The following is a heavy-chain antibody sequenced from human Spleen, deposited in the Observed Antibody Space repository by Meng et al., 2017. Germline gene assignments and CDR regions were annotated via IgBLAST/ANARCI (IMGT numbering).Heavy chain of an antibody. CDR1: GGSISSNNW. Sequence: QVQLQESGPGLVKPSGTLSRTCAVSGGSISSNNWWSWVRQPPGKGLEWIGEIYHSGRTNYNPSLKSRVTISVDKSKNQFSLKLSSVTAADTAVYYCARDVGVIPHSYDYWGQGTLVTVSS. V-gene: IGHV4-4*02. CDR2: IYHSGRT. CDR3: ARDVGVIPHSYDY. J-gene: IGHJ4*02. D-gene: IGHD3-16*02.